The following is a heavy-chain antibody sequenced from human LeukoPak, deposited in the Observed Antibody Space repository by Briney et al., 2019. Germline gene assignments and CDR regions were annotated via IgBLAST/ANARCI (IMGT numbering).Heavy chain of an antibody. CDR3: ARGIGYYYDSSGTSRHWYFDL. Sequence: ASVKVSRKASGYTFTSYGISWVRQAPGQGLEWMGWISAYNGNTNYAQKLQGRVTMTTDTSTSTAYMELRSLRSDDTAVYYCARGIGYYYDSSGTSRHWYFDLWGRGTLVTVSS. V-gene: IGHV1-18*01. CDR1: GYTFTSYG. J-gene: IGHJ2*01. CDR2: ISAYNGNT. D-gene: IGHD3-22*01.